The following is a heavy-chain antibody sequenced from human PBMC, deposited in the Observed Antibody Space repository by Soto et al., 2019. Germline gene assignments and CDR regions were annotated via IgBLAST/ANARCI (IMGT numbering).Heavy chain of an antibody. CDR3: ATSSSLTHGMDV. CDR2: ISYDGSNK. J-gene: IGHJ6*02. CDR1: GFTFSSYG. V-gene: IGHV3-30*03. Sequence: QVQLVESGGGVVQPGRSLRLSCAASGFTFSSYGMHWVRQAPGKGLEWVAVISYDGSNKYYADSVKGRFTISRDNSKNTLYLQMNSLRAEDTAVYYCATSSSLTHGMDVWGQGTTVTVSS. D-gene: IGHD6-13*01.